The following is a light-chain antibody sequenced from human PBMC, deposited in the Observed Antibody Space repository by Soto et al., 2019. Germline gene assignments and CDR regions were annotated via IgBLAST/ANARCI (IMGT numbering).Light chain of an antibody. Sequence: DIVMTQSPLSLPVTPGEPASISCRYSEGLLHSNGYNYLDWYVQTPGXXPXILIYLGSNRASGVPDRLSGSGSGTDFTLKISRLEAEDVGFYYCMQPLQSWTFCQGAKVDIK. CDR1: EGLLHSNGYNY. J-gene: IGKJ1*01. CDR3: MQPLQSWT. V-gene: IGKV2-28*01. CDR2: LGS.